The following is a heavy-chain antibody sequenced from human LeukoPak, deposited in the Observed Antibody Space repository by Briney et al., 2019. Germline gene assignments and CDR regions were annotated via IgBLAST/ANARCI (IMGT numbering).Heavy chain of an antibody. CDR1: GGSISHYF. CDR2: IYYSGST. Sequence: SETLSLTCTVSGGSISHYFWSWIRQPPGKALEWIGYIYYSGSTNYNPSLKSRVTISVDPSKNQFSLRLNSVTAADTAVYYCAKTVAGYWYFDLWGRGTLVTVSS. D-gene: IGHD6-19*01. CDR3: AKTVAGYWYFDL. J-gene: IGHJ2*01. V-gene: IGHV4-59*08.